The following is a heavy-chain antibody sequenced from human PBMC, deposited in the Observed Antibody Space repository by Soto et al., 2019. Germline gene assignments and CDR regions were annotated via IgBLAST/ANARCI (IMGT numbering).Heavy chain of an antibody. CDR1: GFMFSNFA. CDR3: AKDSKSVSVSAARVNGMDV. Sequence: GGSLRLSCAGSGFMFSNFAMTWVRQTPGKGLEWVSTTRSNGEHTYYADSVKSRFTVSRDNSKNTLFLEMSRLRAEDTAIYYCAKDSKSVSVSAARVNGMDVWGQGTTVTDS. V-gene: IGHV3-23*01. J-gene: IGHJ6*02. CDR2: TRSNGEHT. D-gene: IGHD2-2*01.